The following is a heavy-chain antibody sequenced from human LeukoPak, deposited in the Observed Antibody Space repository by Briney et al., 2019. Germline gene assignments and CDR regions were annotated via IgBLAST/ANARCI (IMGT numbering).Heavy chain of an antibody. D-gene: IGHD2-8*01. CDR3: ARETNVYPHSSFDI. CDR2: INSDGSST. CDR1: GFTFSSYW. J-gene: IGHJ3*02. V-gene: IGHV3-74*01. Sequence: GGSLRLSCAASGFTFSSYWMHWVRQAPGKGLVWVSRINSDGSSTSYADSVKGRFTISRDNAKNTPYLQMNSLRAEDTAVYYCARETNVYPHSSFDIWGQGTMVTVSS.